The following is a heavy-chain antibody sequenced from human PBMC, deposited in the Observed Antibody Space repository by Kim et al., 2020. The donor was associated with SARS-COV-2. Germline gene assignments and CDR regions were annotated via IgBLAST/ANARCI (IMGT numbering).Heavy chain of an antibody. J-gene: IGHJ4*02. CDR3: ARPYTSGTYDN. CDR2: CT. D-gene: IGHD6-19*01. V-gene: IGHV4-39*01. Sequence: CTYSNPSLKIRVAISVDTSKNQFSLKLTSVTAADTAVYYCARPYTSGTYDNWGQGTLVIVSS.